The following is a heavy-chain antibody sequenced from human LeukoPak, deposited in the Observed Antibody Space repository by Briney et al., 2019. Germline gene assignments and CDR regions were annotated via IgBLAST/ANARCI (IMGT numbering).Heavy chain of an antibody. J-gene: IGHJ4*02. CDR1: GFTFSSYA. D-gene: IGHD6-6*01. CDR3: AKETSSSFDY. CDR2: ISNSGGST. V-gene: IGHV3-23*01. Sequence: GGSLRLSCAASGFTFSSYAVNWVRQAPGKGLEWVSGISNSGGSTYYADSVKGRFTISRDNSKNTLYLQMNSLRAEDMAVYYCAKETSSSFDYWGQGTLVTVSS.